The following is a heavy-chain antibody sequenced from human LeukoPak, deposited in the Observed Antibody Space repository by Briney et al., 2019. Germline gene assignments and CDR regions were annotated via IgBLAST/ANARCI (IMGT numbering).Heavy chain of an antibody. Sequence: SETLSLTCAVYGGSFSGYYWSWIRQPPGKGLEWIGEINHSGSTNYNPSLKSRVTISVDTSKNQFSLKLSSVTAADTAVYYCARGYTYGPPVEYWGQGTLVTVSS. CDR3: ARGYTYGPPVEY. D-gene: IGHD5-18*01. J-gene: IGHJ4*02. V-gene: IGHV4-34*01. CDR1: GGSFSGYY. CDR2: INHSGST.